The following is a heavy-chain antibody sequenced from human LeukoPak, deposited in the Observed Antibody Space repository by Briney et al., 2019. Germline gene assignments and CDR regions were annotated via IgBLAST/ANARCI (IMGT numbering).Heavy chain of an antibody. Sequence: PGGSLRLSYAASEFTFSNYGMHWVRQAPGKGLEWVAFIRYDGTNKYYADSVKGRFTISRDNSKNTLYLKMNSLRGEDTAVYYCARRSSSGWYPDYYYYYMDVWGKGTTVTISS. CDR3: ARRSSSGWYPDYYYYYMDV. J-gene: IGHJ6*03. V-gene: IGHV3-30*02. CDR1: EFTFSNYG. CDR2: IRYDGTNK. D-gene: IGHD6-19*01.